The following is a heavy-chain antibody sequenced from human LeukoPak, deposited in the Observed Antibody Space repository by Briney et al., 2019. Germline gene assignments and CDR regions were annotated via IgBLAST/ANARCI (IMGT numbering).Heavy chain of an antibody. J-gene: IGHJ4*02. V-gene: IGHV3-23*01. Sequence: GGSLRLSCAASGFTFSSSAMSWVRQAPGKRLECVSVISGSGDSAHYADSVKGRFTISRDNSKNTLYLQMNSLRAEDTAVYYCARQRLGDYWGQGSLVTVSS. CDR1: GFTFSSSA. D-gene: IGHD6-19*01. CDR3: ARQRLGDY. CDR2: ISGSGDSA.